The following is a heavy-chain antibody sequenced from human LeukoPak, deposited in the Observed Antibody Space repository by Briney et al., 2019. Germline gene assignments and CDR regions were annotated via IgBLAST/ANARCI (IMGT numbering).Heavy chain of an antibody. D-gene: IGHD3-22*01. CDR2: IYYSGST. V-gene: IGHV4-39*07. CDR1: GGSMSSSTYY. CDR3: ASTSPGGQLWFVYYDSSGYYFDY. Sequence: PSETLSLTCTVSGGSMSSSTYYWGWIRQPPGKGLEWIGSIYYSGSTYYNPSLKSRVTISVDTSKNQFSLKLSSVTAADTAVYYCASTSPGGQLWFVYYDSSGYYFDYWGQGTLVTVSS. J-gene: IGHJ4*02.